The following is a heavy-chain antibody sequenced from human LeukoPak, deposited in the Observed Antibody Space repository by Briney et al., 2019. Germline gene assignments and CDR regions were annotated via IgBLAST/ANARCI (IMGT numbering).Heavy chain of an antibody. CDR3: ARAPTGHPFFDY. CDR2: INPNSGGT. V-gene: IGHV1-2*02. Sequence: GASVKVSCTASGYTFTGYYMHWVRQAPGQGLEWMGWINPNSGGTNYAQKFQGRVTMTRDTSISTAYMELSRLRSDDTAVYYCARAPTGHPFFDYWGQGTLVTVSS. J-gene: IGHJ4*02. CDR1: GYTFTGYY. D-gene: IGHD3-9*01.